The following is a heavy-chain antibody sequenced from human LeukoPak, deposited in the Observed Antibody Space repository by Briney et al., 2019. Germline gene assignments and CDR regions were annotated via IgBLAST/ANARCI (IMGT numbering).Heavy chain of an antibody. CDR3: AKDQVAGAGGD. V-gene: IGHV3-23*01. J-gene: IGHJ4*02. CDR2: ISDSGGST. D-gene: IGHD6-13*01. CDR1: GFTFSSYA. Sequence: PGGSLRLSCAASGFTFSSYAMSWVRQAPGKGLEWVSGISDSGGSTYYADSVKGRFTVSRDNSKNTLYLQMNSLRAEDTAVYYCAKDQVAGAGGDRGQGTLVSVSS.